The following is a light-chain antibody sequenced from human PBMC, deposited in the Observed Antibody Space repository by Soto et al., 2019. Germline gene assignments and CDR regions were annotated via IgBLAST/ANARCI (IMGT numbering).Light chain of an antibody. V-gene: IGLV8-61*01. CDR1: SWSVSTSHY. J-gene: IGLJ3*02. CDR3: MLCVATGVWV. CDR2: NIE. Sequence: QAVVTQEASLSVSPGGTVTLTCGLNSWSVSTSHYPSWYQQTPGQPPRTLILNIESRPSGVPERFSGTIIGRRAALTITGAQSEDESDYYCMLCVATGVWVFGGGTKLTVL.